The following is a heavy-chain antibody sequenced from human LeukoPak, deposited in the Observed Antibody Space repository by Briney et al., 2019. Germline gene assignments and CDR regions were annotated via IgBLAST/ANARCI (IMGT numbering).Heavy chain of an antibody. J-gene: IGHJ6*03. V-gene: IGHV4-61*02. D-gene: IGHD3-22*01. CDR2: IYTSGST. CDR3: ARDRYYDSSGNHYYYYYMDV. Sequence: PSETLSLTCTVSGGSISSGSYYWSWIRQPAGKGLEWIGRIYTSGSTNYNPSLKSRVTISVDTSKNQFSLKLSSVTAADTAVYYCARDRYYDSSGNHYYYYYMDVWGKGTTVTVSS. CDR1: GGSISSGSYY.